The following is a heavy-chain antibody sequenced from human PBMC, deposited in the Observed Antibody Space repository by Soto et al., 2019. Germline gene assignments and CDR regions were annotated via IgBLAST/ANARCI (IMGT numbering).Heavy chain of an antibody. J-gene: IGHJ4*02. CDR3: AIYSSGWYPLDY. V-gene: IGHV3-30*03. Sequence: QVQLVESGGGVVQPGRSLRLSCAASGFTFSSYGMHWVRQAPGKGLEWVAVISYDGSNKYYADSVKGRFTISRDISKNTLYLQMNSLRAEDTAVYYCAIYSSGWYPLDYWGQGTLVTVSS. CDR1: GFTFSSYG. D-gene: IGHD6-19*01. CDR2: ISYDGSNK.